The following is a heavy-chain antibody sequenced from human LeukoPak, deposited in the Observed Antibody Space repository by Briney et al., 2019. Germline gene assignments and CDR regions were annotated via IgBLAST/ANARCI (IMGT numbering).Heavy chain of an antibody. D-gene: IGHD3-3*01. CDR2: IWYDGSNK. V-gene: IGHV3-30*02. Sequence: GGSLRLSCAASGFTFSSYGMHWVRQAPGKGLEWVAVIWYDGSNKYHADSVKGRFTISRDNSKNTLYLQMNSLRAEDTAVYYCAKGGRFLEWLLSLKGDYFDYWGQGTLVTVSS. CDR1: GFTFSSYG. J-gene: IGHJ4*02. CDR3: AKGGRFLEWLLSLKGDYFDY.